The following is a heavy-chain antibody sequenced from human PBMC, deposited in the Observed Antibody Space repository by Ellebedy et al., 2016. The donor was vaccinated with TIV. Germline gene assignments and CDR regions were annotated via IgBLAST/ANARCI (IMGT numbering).Heavy chain of an antibody. CDR1: GFTFSSYW. J-gene: IGHJ4*02. CDR3: ARSGYDFDY. Sequence: GESLKISXAASGFTFSSYWMSWVRQAPGKGLVWVSRINSDGSSTSYADSVKGRFTISRDNAKNTLYLQMNSLRAEDTAVYYCARSGYDFDYWGQGTLVTVSS. CDR2: INSDGSST. V-gene: IGHV3-74*01. D-gene: IGHD5-12*01.